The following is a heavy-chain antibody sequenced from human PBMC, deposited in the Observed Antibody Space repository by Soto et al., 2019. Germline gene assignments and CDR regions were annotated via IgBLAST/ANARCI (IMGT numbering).Heavy chain of an antibody. CDR1: GGSISSISYY. Sequence: SETLSLTCTVSGGSISSISYYWGWIRQPPGKGLEWIGSIYYSGSTYYNPSLKSRVTISVDTSKNQFSLKLSSVTAADTVVYYCAREEGYDIVTGYFVVIPRNNWFDPWGQGTLVTVSS. V-gene: IGHV4-39*02. CDR3: AREEGYDIVTGYFVVIPRNNWFDP. J-gene: IGHJ5*02. CDR2: IYYSGST. D-gene: IGHD3-9*01.